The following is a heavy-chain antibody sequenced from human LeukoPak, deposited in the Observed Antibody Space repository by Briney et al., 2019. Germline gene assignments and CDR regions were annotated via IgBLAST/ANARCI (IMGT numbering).Heavy chain of an antibody. CDR3: VKRTMAGVLERRTYYFDY. J-gene: IGHJ4*02. D-gene: IGHD2-2*01. CDR1: GFTFSSYA. Sequence: GGSLRLSCAASGFTFSSYAMHWVRQAPGKGLEWVAVISYDGSNKYYADSVKGRFTISRDNSKSTLFLQMNSLRAEDTALYYCVKRTMAGVLERRTYYFDYWGQGSLVTVSP. V-gene: IGHV3-30*04. CDR2: ISYDGSNK.